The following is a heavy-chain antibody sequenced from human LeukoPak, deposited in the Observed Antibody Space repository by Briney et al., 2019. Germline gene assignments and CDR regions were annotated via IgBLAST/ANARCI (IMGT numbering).Heavy chain of an antibody. CDR3: AGYHQWFLNDR. CDR2: IYPGETA. Sequence: SETLSLTCAVSDGSFSNYYWSWFRQSPGEGLEWIGEIYPGETAKYNPSLWSRVTISADTSKSQFSLRLSSVTAADTAVYYCAGYHQWFLNDRWGQGTLVTVSS. D-gene: IGHD2-8*01. J-gene: IGHJ5*02. V-gene: IGHV4-34*01. CDR1: DGSFSNYY.